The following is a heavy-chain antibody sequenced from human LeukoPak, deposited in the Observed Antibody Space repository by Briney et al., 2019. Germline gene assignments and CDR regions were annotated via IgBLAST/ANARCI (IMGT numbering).Heavy chain of an antibody. J-gene: IGHJ6*03. D-gene: IGHD3-3*01. V-gene: IGHV4-59*12. Sequence: PSETLSLTCTVSGGSISSYYWSWIRQPPGKGLEWIGYIYYSGSTNYNPSLKSRVTISVDTSKNQFSLKLSSVTAADTAVYYCAREGDSKGDYDFWSGYSGSYYYYYMDVWGKGTTVTVSS. CDR3: AREGDSKGDYDFWSGYSGSYYYYYMDV. CDR1: GGSISSYY. CDR2: IYYSGST.